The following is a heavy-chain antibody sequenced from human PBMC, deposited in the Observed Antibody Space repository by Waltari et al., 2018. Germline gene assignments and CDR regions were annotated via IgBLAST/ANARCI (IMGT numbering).Heavy chain of an antibody. J-gene: IGHJ5*02. D-gene: IGHD1-1*01. V-gene: IGHV3-30*01. CDR3: ARDPWSDVRCYP. Sequence: QVKQVESGGGVVQPGRSLRLYCVASGFIFSGYAMHWVRQARGRGLEWVTVMYNNDRNKDYANCVKGRVPISRDKSKRTLELQMNSLRAEYTAVYYCARDPWSDVRCYPWGQVILVTVSA. CDR2: MYNNDRNK. CDR1: GFIFSGYA.